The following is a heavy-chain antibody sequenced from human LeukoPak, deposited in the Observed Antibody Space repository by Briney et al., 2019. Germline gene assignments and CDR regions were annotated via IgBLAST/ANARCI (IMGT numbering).Heavy chain of an antibody. J-gene: IGHJ6*04. CDR2: ISSSGSTI. Sequence: RLSXXXSGFTFSSYEMNWVRQAPGKGLEWVSYISSSGSTIYYADSVKGRFTISRDNAKNSLYPQMNSLRAEDTAVYYCAREDIVVVPAAIHYYGMDVWVKGTTVTVSS. CDR1: GFTFSSYE. D-gene: IGHD2-2*01. V-gene: IGHV3-48*03. CDR3: AREDIVVVPAAIHYYGMDV.